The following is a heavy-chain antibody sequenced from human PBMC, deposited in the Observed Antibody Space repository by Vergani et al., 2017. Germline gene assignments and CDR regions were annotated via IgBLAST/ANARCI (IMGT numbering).Heavy chain of an antibody. CDR3: ARGRTYNYYDSSGYYYVRGYFDY. V-gene: IGHV3-33*01. CDR2: IWYDGSNK. Sequence: QVQLVESGGGVVQPGRSLRLSCAASGFTFSSYGMHWVRQAPGKGLEWVAVIWYDGSNKYYADSVKGRFTSSRDNSKNTLYLQMNSLRAEDTAVYYCARGRTYNYYDSSGYYYVRGYFDYWGQGTLVTVSS. CDR1: GFTFSSYG. J-gene: IGHJ4*02. D-gene: IGHD3-22*01.